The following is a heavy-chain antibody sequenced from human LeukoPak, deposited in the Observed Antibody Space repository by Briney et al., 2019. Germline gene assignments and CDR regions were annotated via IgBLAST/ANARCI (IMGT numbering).Heavy chain of an antibody. CDR1: GGSISSGGYY. V-gene: IGHV4-31*03. CDR2: IYYSGST. J-gene: IGHJ4*02. CDR3: ARGKGAAPPGGY. Sequence: KPSETLSLTCTVSGGSISSGGYYWSWIRQHPGKGLEWIGYIYYSGSTYYNPSLKSRVTISVDMSKNQFSLKLSSVTAADTAVYYCARGKGAAPPGGYWGQGTLVTVSS. D-gene: IGHD6-6*01.